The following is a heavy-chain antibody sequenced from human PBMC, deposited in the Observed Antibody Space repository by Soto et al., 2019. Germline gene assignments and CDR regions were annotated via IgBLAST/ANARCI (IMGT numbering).Heavy chain of an antibody. CDR2: VSYDGRNT. CDR1: GFTFSSYG. CDR3: VKGADHASGSYYTLDN. V-gene: IGHV3-30*18. Sequence: QVQLVESGGGVVQPGRSLRLSCAASGFTFSSYGILWVRQAPGKGLEWVAVVSYDGRNTYYADSVKGRFSISRDKFQNTLYLQLNSLRTEDTAVYYCVKGADHASGSYYTLDNCGQGSLVTVSS. J-gene: IGHJ4*02. D-gene: IGHD3-10*01.